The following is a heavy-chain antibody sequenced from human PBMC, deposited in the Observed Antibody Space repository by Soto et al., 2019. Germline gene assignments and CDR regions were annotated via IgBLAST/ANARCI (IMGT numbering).Heavy chain of an antibody. Sequence: PVGSVRLSCAASGFTFSSYAMSWVRQAPGKGLEWVSAISGSGGSTYYADSVKGRFTISRDNSKNTLYLQMNSLRAEDTAVYYCAKDFGNNVRPDAFDIWGQGTTVTISS. CDR2: ISGSGGST. CDR3: AKDFGNNVRPDAFDI. V-gene: IGHV3-23*01. J-gene: IGHJ3*02. CDR1: GFTFSSYA. D-gene: IGHD2-8*01.